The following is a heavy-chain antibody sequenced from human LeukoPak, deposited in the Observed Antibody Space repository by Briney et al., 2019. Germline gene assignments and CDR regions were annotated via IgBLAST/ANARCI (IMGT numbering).Heavy chain of an antibody. V-gene: IGHV5-51*01. CDR2: IYPGDSDT. CDR1: GYSFTSYW. CDR3: ATLTPYYYDSSGRWDAFDI. J-gene: IGHJ3*02. D-gene: IGHD3-22*01. Sequence: GESLKIPCKGSGYSFTSYWIGWVRQMPGKGLEWMGIIYPGDSDTRYSPSFQGQVTISADKSISTAYLQWSSLKASDTAMYYCATLTPYYYDSSGRWDAFDIWGQGTMVTVSS.